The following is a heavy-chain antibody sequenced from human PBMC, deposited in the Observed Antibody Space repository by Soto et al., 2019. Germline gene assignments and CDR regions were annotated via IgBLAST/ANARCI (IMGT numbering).Heavy chain of an antibody. D-gene: IGHD2-8*01. CDR3: ARDNGDRRDGCKICDY. V-gene: IGHV3-48*03. J-gene: IGHJ4*02. Sequence: PGGSLRLSFAASGFTFSSYGMNWVRQAPGEVLDWVSYISSSGSTIYYADSVKGRFTISRDNAKNSLYLQMNSLRAEDTAVYYCARDNGDRRDGCKICDYWGQG. CDR1: GFTFSSYG. CDR2: ISSSGSTI.